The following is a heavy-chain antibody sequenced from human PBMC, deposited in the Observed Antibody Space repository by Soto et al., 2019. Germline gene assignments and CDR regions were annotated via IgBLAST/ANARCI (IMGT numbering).Heavy chain of an antibody. D-gene: IGHD3-9*01. CDR2: ISAYNGNT. V-gene: IGHV1-18*04. CDR1: GYTFTSYG. J-gene: IGHJ3*02. CDR3: ARGRYDILTGYYIGDAFDI. Sequence: ASVKVSCKASGYTFTSYGISWVRQAPGQGLEWMGWISAYNGNTNYAQKLQGRVTMTTDTSTSTAYMELSSLRSEDTAVYYCARGRYDILTGYYIGDAFDIWGQGTMVTVSS.